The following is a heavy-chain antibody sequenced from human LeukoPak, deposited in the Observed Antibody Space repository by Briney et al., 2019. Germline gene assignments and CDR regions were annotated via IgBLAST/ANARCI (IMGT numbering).Heavy chain of an antibody. CDR2: INHSGST. Sequence: SETLSLTCAVYGGSFSGYYWSWIRQPPGKGLEWIGEINHSGSTNYNPSLKSRVTISVDTSKNQFSLKLSSVTAADTAMYYCARLSDFWSGKGASKFDYWGQGTLVTVSS. CDR3: ARLSDFWSGKGASKFDY. D-gene: IGHD3-3*01. V-gene: IGHV4-34*01. J-gene: IGHJ4*02. CDR1: GGSFSGYY.